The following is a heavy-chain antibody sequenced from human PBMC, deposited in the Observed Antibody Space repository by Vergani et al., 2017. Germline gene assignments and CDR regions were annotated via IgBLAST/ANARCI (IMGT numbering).Heavy chain of an antibody. Sequence: EVQLVESGGGLVQPGGSLKLSCAASGFTFSGSAMHWVRQASGQGLEWVGRIRSKANSYATAYAASVKGRFTISRDDSKNTAYLQMNSLKTEYTSVYYCTSLNFYSSGSNGDLYYGMDVWGQGTTVTVSS. D-gene: IGHD6-19*01. CDR3: TSLNFYSSGSNGDLYYGMDV. V-gene: IGHV3-73*02. CDR2: IRSKANSYAT. CDR1: GFTFSGSA. J-gene: IGHJ6*02.